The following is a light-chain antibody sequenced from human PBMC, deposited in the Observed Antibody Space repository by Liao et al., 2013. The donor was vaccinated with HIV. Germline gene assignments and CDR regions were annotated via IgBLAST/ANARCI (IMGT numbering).Light chain of an antibody. J-gene: IGLJ2*01. CDR2: QDY. Sequence: SYELTQPPSVSVSPGQTASITCSGDNLGDKYASWYQHKPGQAPVLVIYQDYKRPSGIPERFSGSNSANTATLTISGTQPMDEADYYCQAWDRNTAIFGGGTKLTVL. V-gene: IGLV3-1*01. CDR3: QAWDRNTAI. CDR1: NLGDKY.